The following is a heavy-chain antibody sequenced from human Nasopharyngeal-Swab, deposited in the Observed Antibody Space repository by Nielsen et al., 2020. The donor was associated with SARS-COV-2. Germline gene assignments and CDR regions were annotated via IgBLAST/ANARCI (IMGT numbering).Heavy chain of an antibody. CDR3: ARRDDSYYFDY. J-gene: IGHJ4*02. V-gene: IGHV5-51*01. Sequence: VRQMPGKGLEWMGIIYPGDPDTRYSPSFQGQVTISADKSISTAYLQWSSLKASDTAMYYCARRDDSYYFDYWGQGTLVTVSS. D-gene: IGHD3-3*01. CDR2: IYPGDPDT.